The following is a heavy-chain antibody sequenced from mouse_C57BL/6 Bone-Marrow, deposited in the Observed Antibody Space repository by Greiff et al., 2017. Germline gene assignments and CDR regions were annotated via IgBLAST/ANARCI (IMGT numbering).Heavy chain of an antibody. J-gene: IGHJ1*03. CDR3: ARRDGSSYWYFDV. CDR1: GYSFTDYY. Sequence: EVQLQQSGPELVKPGASVKISCKASGYSFTDYYMNWVKQSNGKSLEWIGVINPNYGTTSYNQKFKGKATLTVEQSSSTAYMQLNSLTSEDSAVYYCARRDGSSYWYFDVWGTGTTVTVSS. D-gene: IGHD1-1*01. V-gene: IGHV1-39*01. CDR2: INPNYGTT.